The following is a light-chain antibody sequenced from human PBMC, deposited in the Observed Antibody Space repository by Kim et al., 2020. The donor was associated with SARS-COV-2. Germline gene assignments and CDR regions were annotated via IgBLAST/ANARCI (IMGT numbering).Light chain of an antibody. J-gene: IGKJ5*01. CDR3: QQSYRIPFT. Sequence: ASLGDRVTITCRASQTIDTYVNWYHQTPGKAPDLLIYTASSLASGVPSRFSGSGSGTDFTLTSISLQPGDFGTYYCQQSYRIPFTFGQGTRLEIK. CDR1: QTIDTY. CDR2: TAS. V-gene: IGKV1-39*01.